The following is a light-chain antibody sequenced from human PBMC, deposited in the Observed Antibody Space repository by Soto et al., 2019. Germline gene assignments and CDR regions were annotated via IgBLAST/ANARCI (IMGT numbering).Light chain of an antibody. Sequence: QPVLTQSPSASASLGASVKLTCPLSSGHSNYAIAWHQQQPEKGPRYLMKLNRDGSHSKGDGIPNRFSGSSSGAERYLTISSLQSEDVADYYCQTWGTGIVIFGGGTKLTVL. V-gene: IGLV4-69*01. CDR3: QTWGTGIVI. J-gene: IGLJ2*01. CDR2: LNRDGSH. CDR1: SGHSNYA.